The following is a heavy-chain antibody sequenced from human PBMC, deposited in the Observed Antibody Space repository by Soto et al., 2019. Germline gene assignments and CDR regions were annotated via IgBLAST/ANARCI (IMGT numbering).Heavy chain of an antibody. CDR2: ISGNGGST. D-gene: IGHD6-13*01. J-gene: IGHJ5*02. CDR1: GFTFSSYA. V-gene: IGHV3-23*01. Sequence: HPGGSMRISCAASGFTFSSYAMSWVRQAPGKGLEWVSAISGNGGSTYYADSVKGRFTISRDNSKNTLYLQMNSLRAEDTAVYYCAKDVPQIAAAGRYNWFDPWGQGTLVTVSS. CDR3: AKDVPQIAAAGRYNWFDP.